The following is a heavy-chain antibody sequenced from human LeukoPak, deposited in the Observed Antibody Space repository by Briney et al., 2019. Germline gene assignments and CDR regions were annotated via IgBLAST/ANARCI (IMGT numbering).Heavy chain of an antibody. CDR2: IYYSGST. Sequence: SETLSLTCTVSGGSISSSTHYWGWIRQHPGKGLEWIGYIYYSGSTYYNPSLKSRVTISVDTSKNQFSLKLSSVTAADTAVYYCARGGNAFDIWGQGTMVTVSS. V-gene: IGHV4-31*03. CDR3: ARGGNAFDI. D-gene: IGHD1-26*01. CDR1: GGSISSSTHY. J-gene: IGHJ3*02.